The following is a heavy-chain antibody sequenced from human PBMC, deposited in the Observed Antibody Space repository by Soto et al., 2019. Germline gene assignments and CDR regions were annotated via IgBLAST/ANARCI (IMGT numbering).Heavy chain of an antibody. CDR1: GGSISSGYYY. CDR2: IYYSGNT. Sequence: SETLSLTCSVSGGSISSGYYYWSWIRQPPGKGLEWIGNIYYSGNTYYNPSLKSRLIISIDTSKNQFSLKLSSVTAADTAVYYCARSGGSYYYYYGMDVWGQGTTVTVSS. D-gene: IGHD1-26*01. CDR3: ARSGGSYYYYYGMDV. V-gene: IGHV4-30-4*01. J-gene: IGHJ6*02.